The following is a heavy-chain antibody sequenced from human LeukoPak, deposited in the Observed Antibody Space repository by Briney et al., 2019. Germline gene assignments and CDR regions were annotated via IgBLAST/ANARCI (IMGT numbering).Heavy chain of an antibody. V-gene: IGHV3-23*01. Sequence: GGSLRLSCAASGFTFSSYAMSWVRQAPGKGLEWVSAISGSGGSTYYADSVKGRFTISRDNSKNTLYLQMNSLRAEDTAVYYCAKDSGYYDSSGYSRTGNFDYWGQGTLVTVSS. CDR3: AKDSGYYDSSGYSRTGNFDY. CDR2: ISGSGGST. D-gene: IGHD3-22*01. J-gene: IGHJ4*02. CDR1: GFTFSSYA.